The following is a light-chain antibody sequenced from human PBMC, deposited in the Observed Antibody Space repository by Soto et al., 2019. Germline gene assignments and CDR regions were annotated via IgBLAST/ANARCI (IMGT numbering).Light chain of an antibody. J-gene: IGKJ4*01. V-gene: IGKV1-27*01. CDR2: AAS. CDR3: QKYNSVLT. Sequence: DIQMTQSPSSLSAYIGDRVTITCRACQGISNYLAWYQQKPGKVPKLLIYAASTLQSGVPSRFSGSGSGTDFTLTISSLQPEDVATYYCQKYNSVLTFGGGTKVEIK. CDR1: QGISNY.